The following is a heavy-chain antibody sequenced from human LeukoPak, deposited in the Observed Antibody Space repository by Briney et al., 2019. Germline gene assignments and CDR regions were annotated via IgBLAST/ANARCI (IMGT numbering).Heavy chain of an antibody. CDR2: INPDRGVT. V-gene: IGHV1-2*02. J-gene: IGHJ4*02. CDR3: ARDIVIVTLKGLD. D-gene: IGHD3-16*02. Sequence: DSVKVSCKASGYSFSDCYMHWVRQAPGQGLEWMGWINPDRGVTNYPQKFQGRVSMTRDTGISTAYMELSSLRSDDTAVYYCARDIVIVTLKGLDWGQGTLVTVSS. CDR1: GYSFSDCY.